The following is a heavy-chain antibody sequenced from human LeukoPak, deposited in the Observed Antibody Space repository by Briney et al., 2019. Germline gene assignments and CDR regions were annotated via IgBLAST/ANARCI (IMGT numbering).Heavy chain of an antibody. CDR3: AKGKMTAFLNWFDP. V-gene: IGHV3-23*01. Sequence: GGSLRLSCAASGFTFSSYAMTWVRQAPGKGLEWVSAISASGGSTYYADSVKGRFTIPRDNSKNTLYLQMNSLRAEDTAIYYCAKGKMTAFLNWFDPWGQGTLVTVSS. D-gene: IGHD2-21*02. J-gene: IGHJ5*02. CDR1: GFTFSSYA. CDR2: ISASGGST.